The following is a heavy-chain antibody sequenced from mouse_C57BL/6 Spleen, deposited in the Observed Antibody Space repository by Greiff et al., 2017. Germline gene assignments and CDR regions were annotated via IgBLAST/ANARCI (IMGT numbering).Heavy chain of an antibody. D-gene: IGHD2-2*01. V-gene: IGHV1-52*01. CDR3: AKGYYGYPYAMDY. J-gene: IGHJ4*01. CDR2: IDPSDSET. CDR1: GYTFTSYW. Sequence: QVQLKQPGAELVRPGSSVKLSCKASGYTFTSYWMHWVKQRPIQGLEWIGNIDPSDSETHYNQKFKDKATLTVDKSSSTAYMQLSSLTSEDSAVYYCAKGYYGYPYAMDYWGQGTSVTVSS.